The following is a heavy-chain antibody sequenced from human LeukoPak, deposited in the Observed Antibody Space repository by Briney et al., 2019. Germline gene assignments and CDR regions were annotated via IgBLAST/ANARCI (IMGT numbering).Heavy chain of an antibody. J-gene: IGHJ4*02. D-gene: IGHD5-12*01. Sequence: GSLTHTRAASLLTHRHECIHPDRQGPSRGLVWVSRIKDGGTTTDYADSVKGRFTISRDNAKNTLYLQMKCLRAEGTAVYYCTTIRPGYWGQGTLVTVSP. CDR1: LLTHRHEC. V-gene: IGHV3-74*01. CDR2: IKDGGTTT. CDR3: TTIRPGY.